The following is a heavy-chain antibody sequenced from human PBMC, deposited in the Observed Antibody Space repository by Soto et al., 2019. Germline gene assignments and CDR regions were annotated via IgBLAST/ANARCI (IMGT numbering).Heavy chain of an antibody. Sequence: SCAASGFTFTDYAMTWVRQAPGKGLEWVSAMSGSGGSTFYADSVKGRFTISRDNSKNTLYLQMNSLRAEDTAVYYCAKTVPDSSSWLFDYWGQGSLVTVSS. D-gene: IGHD6-13*01. CDR1: GFTFTDYA. V-gene: IGHV3-23*01. CDR2: MSGSGGST. J-gene: IGHJ4*02. CDR3: AKTVPDSSSWLFDY.